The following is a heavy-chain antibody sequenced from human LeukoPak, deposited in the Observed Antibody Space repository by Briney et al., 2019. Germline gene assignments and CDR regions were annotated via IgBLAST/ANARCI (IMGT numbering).Heavy chain of an antibody. D-gene: IGHD2/OR15-2a*01. V-gene: IGHV3-48*03. CDR1: GFTFSSYE. CDR3: ARIGTTTRGPAGLDV. J-gene: IGHJ6*02. CDR2: IASGGGANR. Sequence: GGSLRLSCAASGFTFSSYEMNWVRQAPGKGLEWVSYIASGGGANRFYSESVKGRFTISRDNAKNSLYLHMNSLRAEDTGVYHCARIGTTTRGPAGLDVWGQGTTVTVSS.